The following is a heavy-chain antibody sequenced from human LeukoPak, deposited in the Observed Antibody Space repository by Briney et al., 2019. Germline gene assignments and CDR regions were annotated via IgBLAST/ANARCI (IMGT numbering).Heavy chain of an antibody. CDR1: GLIFSTYS. CDR2: ISGSGTTI. V-gene: IGHV3-48*01. J-gene: IGHJ3*02. Sequence: GGSLRLSCGASGLIFSTYSMNWLRQAPWKGLEWVSYISGSGTTISYADSVKGRFTISRDNAEKSLYLQMSSLRAEDTAVYYCARSDGFDIWGQGTMVTVSS. CDR3: ARSDGFDI.